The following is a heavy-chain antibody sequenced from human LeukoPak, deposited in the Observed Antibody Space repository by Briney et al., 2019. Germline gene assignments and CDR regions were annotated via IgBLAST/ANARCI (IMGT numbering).Heavy chain of an antibody. CDR3: ARDRVGATDYFDY. V-gene: IGHV3-23*01. J-gene: IGHJ4*02. CDR1: GFTFSIYA. D-gene: IGHD1-26*01. Sequence: GGSLRLSCAASGFTFSIYAMSWVRQAPGKGLEWVSAISGSGGNTYNADSVKGRFTISRDNSKNTLYLQMNSLRAEDTAVYYCARDRVGATDYFDYWGQGTLVTVSS. CDR2: ISGSGGNT.